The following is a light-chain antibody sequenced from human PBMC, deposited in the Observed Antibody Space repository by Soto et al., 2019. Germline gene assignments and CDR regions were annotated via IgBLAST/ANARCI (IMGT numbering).Light chain of an antibody. Sequence: EIQMTQSPSSLSASVGDRVTITCRASQSLSNYLNWYQQKPGKAPKLLIYAASSLQSGVPSRFSGSGSGTDFTLTISSLQPEDFATYYCQQSYSTLLTFGGGTKVEIK. CDR3: QQSYSTLLT. CDR2: AAS. J-gene: IGKJ4*01. V-gene: IGKV1-39*01. CDR1: QSLSNY.